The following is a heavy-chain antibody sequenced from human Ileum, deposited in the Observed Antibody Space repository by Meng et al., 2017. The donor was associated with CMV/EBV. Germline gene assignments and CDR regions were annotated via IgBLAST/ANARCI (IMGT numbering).Heavy chain of an antibody. CDR2: IHDSGST. CDR3: ARVWGIAVRPLDY. Sequence: QEPLQEPGPGPRKPSQPPSLTCTVPGDSISSGHYYWSWIRQTPGKGLEWIGHIHDSGSTYYNPSLQSRVTISVDTSKNQFSLKLSSVTAADTAVYYCARVWGIAVRPLDYWGQGTLVTVSS. CDR1: GDSISSGHYY. J-gene: IGHJ4*02. D-gene: IGHD6-6*01. V-gene: IGHV4-30-4*01.